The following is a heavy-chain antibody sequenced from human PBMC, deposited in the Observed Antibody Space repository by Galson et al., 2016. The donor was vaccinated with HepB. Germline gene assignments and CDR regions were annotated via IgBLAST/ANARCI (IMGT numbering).Heavy chain of an antibody. Sequence: SVKVSCKASGITFSSNAISWVRQAPGQGLEWMGGIIPMFGTPNYAQKLEGRVTITADTSTSTVHMEVRSLRFEDTAVYYCVRDPPLGDCSGGSCYPAGYFDYWGKGTLVTVSS. D-gene: IGHD2-15*01. CDR1: GITFSSNA. CDR3: VRDPPLGDCSGGSCYPAGYFDY. CDR2: IIPMFGTP. V-gene: IGHV1-69*06. J-gene: IGHJ4*02.